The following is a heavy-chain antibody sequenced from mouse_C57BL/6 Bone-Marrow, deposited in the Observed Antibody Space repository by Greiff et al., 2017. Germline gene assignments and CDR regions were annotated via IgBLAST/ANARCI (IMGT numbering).Heavy chain of an antibody. CDR3: AREGIYYDYDWFAY. V-gene: IGHV1-59*01. CDR1: GYTFTSYW. Sequence: QVQLQQPGAELVRPGTSVKLSCKASGYTFTSYWMHWVKQRPGQGLEWIGVIDPSDSYTNYNQKFKGKATLTVDTSSSTAYMPLSSLTSEDSAVYYCAREGIYYDYDWFAYWGQGTLVTVSA. D-gene: IGHD2-4*01. CDR2: IDPSDSYT. J-gene: IGHJ3*01.